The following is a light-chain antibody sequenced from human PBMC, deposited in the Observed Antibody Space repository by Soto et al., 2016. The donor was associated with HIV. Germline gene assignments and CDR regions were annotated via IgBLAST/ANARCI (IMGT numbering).Light chain of an antibody. Sequence: DIQMTQSPSSVSASVGDRVTITCRASQAINSRLAWYQQKPGKAPEVLITATYTLQAGVPSRFCGSASWGTGTDFTLTIDSLQPEDFATYYCQQTDSFPFTFGPGTEVNV. J-gene: IGKJ3*01. V-gene: IGKV1-12*01. CDR1: QAINSR. CDR3: QQTDSFPFT. CDR2: ATY.